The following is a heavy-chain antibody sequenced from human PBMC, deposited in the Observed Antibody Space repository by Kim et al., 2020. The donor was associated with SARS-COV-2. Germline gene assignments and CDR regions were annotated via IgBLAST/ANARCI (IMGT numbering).Heavy chain of an antibody. Sequence: SVKGRFIISRDDSKNSLYLQMNSLKTEDTAIYYCARGYCSGGGCHRNFDYWGQGTLVTVSS. CDR3: ARGYCSGGGCHRNFDY. V-gene: IGHV3-72*01. J-gene: IGHJ4*02. D-gene: IGHD2-15*01.